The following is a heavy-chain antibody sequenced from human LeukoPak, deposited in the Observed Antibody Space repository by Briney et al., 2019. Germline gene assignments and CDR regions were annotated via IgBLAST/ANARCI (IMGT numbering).Heavy chain of an antibody. D-gene: IGHD3-22*01. CDR1: GGSFSDYS. CDR3: ARGSGAYDRTGNFYYYMDV. V-gene: IGHV4-34*01. J-gene: IGHJ6*03. Sequence: SETLSLTCAVYGGSFSDYSWSWIRQSPGRGLEWIGEIDRSGSTNYNQSLKSRVTISVDTSKNQVSLKLTSVTAADSALFYCARGSGAYDRTGNFYYYMDVWGKGTTVTVSS. CDR2: IDRSGST.